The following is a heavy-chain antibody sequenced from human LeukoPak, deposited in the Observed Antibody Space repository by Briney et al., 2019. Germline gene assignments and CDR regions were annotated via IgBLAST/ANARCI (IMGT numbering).Heavy chain of an antibody. CDR3: ARRSYYDGSGYYYADC. CDR1: GYTFTKYW. V-gene: IGHV5-10-1*01. J-gene: IGHJ4*02. D-gene: IGHD3-22*01. Sequence: GESLQISCQGSGYTFTKYWISWVRQMPGKGLEWMGRINPSDSHTNYSPSFQGHVTNSADKSISTAYLQWSSLKASDTAMYYCARRSYYDGSGYYYADCWGQGTLVTVSS. CDR2: INPSDSHT.